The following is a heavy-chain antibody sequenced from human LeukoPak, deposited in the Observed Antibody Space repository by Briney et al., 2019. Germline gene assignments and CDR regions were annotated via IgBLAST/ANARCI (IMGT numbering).Heavy chain of an antibody. CDR3: AKGYYDCVWGSYYFDY. J-gene: IGHJ4*02. V-gene: IGHV3-23*01. CDR1: GFTFSSNW. CDR2: ISGSGGST. Sequence: GGSLRLSCAASGFTFSSNWMSWVRQAPGKGLEWVSAISGSGGSTYYADSVKGGFTISGDNSRDTLYLQMNSLRAEDTAVYYCAKGYYDCVWGSYYFDYWGQGTLVTVSS. D-gene: IGHD3-16*01.